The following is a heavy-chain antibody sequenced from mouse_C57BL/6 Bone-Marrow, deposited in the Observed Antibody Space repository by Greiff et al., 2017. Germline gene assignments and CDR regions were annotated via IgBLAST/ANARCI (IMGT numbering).Heavy chain of an antibody. CDR1: GFTFSSYG. Sequence: EVMLVESGGDLVKPGGSLKLSCAASGFTFSSYGMSWVRQTPDKRLEWVATISSGGSYTYYPDSVKGRFTISRDNAKNTLYLQMSSLKSEDTAMYYCARQGDYDYDEWFAYWGQGTLVTVSA. CDR3: ARQGDYDYDEWFAY. J-gene: IGHJ3*01. CDR2: ISSGGSYT. D-gene: IGHD2-4*01. V-gene: IGHV5-6*01.